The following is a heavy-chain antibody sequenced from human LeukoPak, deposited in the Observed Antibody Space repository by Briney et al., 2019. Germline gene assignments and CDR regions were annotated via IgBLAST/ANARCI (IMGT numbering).Heavy chain of an antibody. Sequence: GESLKISCRGSGYSFTSYWIGWVRQMPGKGLEWMGIIYPDDSDTRYSPSFQGHVTLSADKSITTAYLQWNSLKASDTAIYYCARLTPEWSGGDYWGQGALVTVSS. D-gene: IGHD3-10*01. CDR2: IYPDDSDT. CDR1: GYSFTSYW. V-gene: IGHV5-51*01. J-gene: IGHJ4*02. CDR3: ARLTPEWSGGDY.